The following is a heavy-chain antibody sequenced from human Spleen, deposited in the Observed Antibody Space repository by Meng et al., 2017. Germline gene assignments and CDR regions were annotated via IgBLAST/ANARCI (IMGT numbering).Heavy chain of an antibody. Sequence: GESLKISCAASGFTVSSNYVTWVRQAPGKGLEWISVIYGGGSTFYADSVKGRFTISRDNSKNTVYLQMNSLRAEDTAVYYCAKDRQWGVVVIYEMDAFDIWGQGTMVTVSS. CDR2: IYGGGST. D-gene: IGHD2-15*01. J-gene: IGHJ3*02. V-gene: IGHV3-53*01. CDR3: AKDRQWGVVVIYEMDAFDI. CDR1: GFTVSSNY.